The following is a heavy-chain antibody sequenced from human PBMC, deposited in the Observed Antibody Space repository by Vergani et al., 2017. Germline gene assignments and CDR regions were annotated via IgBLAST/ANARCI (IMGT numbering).Heavy chain of an antibody. CDR2: IVVGSGNT. J-gene: IGHJ2*01. CDR1: GFTFTSSA. Sequence: QMQLVQSGPEVKKPGTSVKVSCKASGFTFTSSAMQWVRQARGQRLEWIGWIVVGSGNTNYAQKFQERVTITRDMSTSTAYMELSSLRSEDTAVYYCAAGSGMAKITGGYFDLWGRGTLVTVSS. CDR3: AAGSGMAKITGGYFDL. D-gene: IGHD5-24*01. V-gene: IGHV1-58*02.